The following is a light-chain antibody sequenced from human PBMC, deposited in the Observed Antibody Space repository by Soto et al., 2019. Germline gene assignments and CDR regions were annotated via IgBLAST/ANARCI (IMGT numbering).Light chain of an antibody. CDR1: QSVSIN. CDR3: QHYNNWPPFT. V-gene: IGKV3-15*01. J-gene: IGKJ4*01. Sequence: EIVMTQSPATLSVSPGERVTLSCRASQSVSINFAWYQQKPGQAPRLLIHGASIRATGIPDRFSGSGFGTEFTLTISNLQSDDFAVYYCQHYNNWPPFTFGGGTKVEIK. CDR2: GAS.